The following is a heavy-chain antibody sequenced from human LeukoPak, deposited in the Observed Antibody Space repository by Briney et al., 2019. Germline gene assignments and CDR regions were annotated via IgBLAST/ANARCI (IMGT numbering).Heavy chain of an antibody. Sequence: GGSLRLSCAASGFTFSSYAMSWVRQAPGKGLEWVSAISGSGGSTYYADSVKGRFTVSRDNSKNTLYLQMNSLRAEDTAVYYCAKAITEPGTGDAFDIWGQGTMVTVSS. V-gene: IGHV3-23*01. CDR3: AKAITEPGTGDAFDI. CDR2: ISGSGGST. J-gene: IGHJ3*02. D-gene: IGHD1-14*01. CDR1: GFTFSSYA.